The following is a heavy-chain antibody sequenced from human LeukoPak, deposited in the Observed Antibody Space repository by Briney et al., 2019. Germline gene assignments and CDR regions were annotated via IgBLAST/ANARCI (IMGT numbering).Heavy chain of an antibody. CDR2: ISWNSGSI. D-gene: IGHD3-9*01. V-gene: IGHV3-9*01. Sequence: GGSLRLSCAVSGCTFDDYAMHWVRQAPGKGLEWVSGISWNSGSIGYADSVKGRFTISRDNAKNSLYLQMNSLRAEDTALYYCAKGENGGLRYFDFDYWGQGTLVTVSS. J-gene: IGHJ4*02. CDR3: AKGENGGLRYFDFDY. CDR1: GCTFDDYA.